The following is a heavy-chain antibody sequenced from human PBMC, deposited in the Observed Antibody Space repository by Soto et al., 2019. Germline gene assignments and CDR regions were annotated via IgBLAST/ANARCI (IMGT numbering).Heavy chain of an antibody. V-gene: IGHV3-23*01. CDR2: ISGSGIST. D-gene: IGHD4-4*01. J-gene: IGHJ6*02. Sequence: EAQLSESGGGLVQPGGSLRLSCAVSGFTFSTYPMSWVRQAPGKGLEWDSGISGSGISTYYADSVKGRFTISRDNSKNTVFLQMNSLRAEDTAVYYCAKPPVITASYYYYDMDVWGQGTTVTVSS. CDR1: GFTFSTYP. CDR3: AKPPVITASYYYYDMDV.